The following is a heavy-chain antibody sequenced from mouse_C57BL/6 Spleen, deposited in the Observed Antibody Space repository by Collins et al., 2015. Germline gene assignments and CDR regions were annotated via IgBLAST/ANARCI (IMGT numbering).Heavy chain of an antibody. CDR1: GYTFTSYW. J-gene: IGHJ2*01. V-gene: IGHV1-61*01. CDR3: ARGAPGDY. D-gene: IGHD3-1*01. CDR2: IYPSDSET. Sequence: QVQLQQPGAELVRPGSSVNLSCKASGYTFTSYWMDWVKQRPGQGLEWIGNIYPSDSETHYNQKFKDRATLTVDKSSNTAYMQLSRLTSGDSAVYYCARGAPGDYWGQGTTLTVSS.